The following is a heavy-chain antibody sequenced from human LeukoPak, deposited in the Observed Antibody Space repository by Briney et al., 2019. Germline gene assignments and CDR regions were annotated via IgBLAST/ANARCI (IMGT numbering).Heavy chain of an antibody. D-gene: IGHD3-16*01. CDR2: ISDQNGNT. V-gene: IGHV1-18*04. J-gene: IGHJ4*02. CDR3: ARDSASTSFPPAYDY. CDR1: GYTFTDYY. Sequence: ASVKVSCKASGYTFTDYYMHWVRQAPGQGLEWVGWISDQNGNTNYVQKLEDRVTMTTDTTTTTAYLELRNLRSDDTAVYYCARDSASTSFPPAYDYWGQGTVVAVSS.